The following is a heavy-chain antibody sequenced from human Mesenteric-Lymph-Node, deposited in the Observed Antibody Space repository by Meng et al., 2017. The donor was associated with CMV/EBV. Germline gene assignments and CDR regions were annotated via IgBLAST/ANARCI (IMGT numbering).Heavy chain of an antibody. D-gene: IGHD4/OR15-4a*01. V-gene: IGHV1-69*05. Sequence: SVKVSCKTSGYTFTTYGMSWVRQAPGQGLEWMGGIIPVFGTPNYAQSFQGRVTITTDESTSTAYMELSRLTSEDTAVYYCARQGAFYYFRYWGQGSLVTVSS. CDR1: GYTFTTYG. CDR3: ARQGAFYYFRY. J-gene: IGHJ4*02. CDR2: IIPVFGTP.